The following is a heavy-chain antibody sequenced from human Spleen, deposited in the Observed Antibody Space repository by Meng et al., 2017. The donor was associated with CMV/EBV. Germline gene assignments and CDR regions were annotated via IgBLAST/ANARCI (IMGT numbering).Heavy chain of an antibody. CDR3: ARDPTRGRYCSSTSCYYYYYGMDV. CDR1: GVSVTDTDSY. J-gene: IGHJ6*02. D-gene: IGHD2-2*01. CDR2: IFNSANT. V-gene: IGHV4-61*08. Sequence: SETLSLTCSVSGVSVTDTDSYWTWIRQTPGEGLEWIGYIFNSANTNYSPSLKSRVTISVDTSKNQFSLKLSSVTAADTAVYYCARDPTRGRYCSSTSCYYYYYGMDVWGQGTTVTVSS.